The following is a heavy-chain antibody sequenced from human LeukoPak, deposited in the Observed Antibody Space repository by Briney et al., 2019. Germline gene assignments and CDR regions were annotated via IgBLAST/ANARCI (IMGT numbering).Heavy chain of an antibody. Sequence: ASVKVSCKASGYIFNTYGISWVRQAPGQGLEWMAWISGYNGNTNYAQKFQGRVTMTTDTSTNTAYMELRSLRSDDTAVYYCARDRLITYGSSSTFDYWGQGTLVTVSS. CDR3: ARDRLITYGSSSTFDY. CDR1: GYIFNTYG. V-gene: IGHV1-18*01. J-gene: IGHJ4*02. CDR2: ISGYNGNT. D-gene: IGHD6-6*01.